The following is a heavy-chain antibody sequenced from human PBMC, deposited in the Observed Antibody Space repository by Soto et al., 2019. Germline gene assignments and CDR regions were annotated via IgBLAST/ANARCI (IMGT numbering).Heavy chain of an antibody. D-gene: IGHD3-10*01. CDR2: INPDGGEE. J-gene: IGHJ3*02. V-gene: IGHV3-7*01. CDR1: GFSFSTSW. Sequence: EVQLVESGGGLVQRGGSLRLSCAASGFSFSTSWMTWVRQAPGKGLEWVANINPDGGEEVYVDSVRGRFTISRDSAKDALYLQINSLRAEDTAVYYCARDPYGSDSGTYGAFDIWGKGTMVSVSS. CDR3: ARDPYGSDSGTYGAFDI.